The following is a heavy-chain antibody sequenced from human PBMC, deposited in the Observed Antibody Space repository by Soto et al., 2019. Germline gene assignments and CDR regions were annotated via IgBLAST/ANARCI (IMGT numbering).Heavy chain of an antibody. Sequence: PGESLKISCKGSGYSFTSYWIGWVRQMPGKGLEWMGITYPGDSDTRYSPSFQGQVTISADKSISTAYLQWSSLKASDTAMYYCARQLDYGDFARRGYYGMDGWGQRTSVTVSS. CDR2: TYPGDSDT. CDR1: GYSFTSYW. CDR3: ARQLDYGDFARRGYYGMDG. J-gene: IGHJ6*02. V-gene: IGHV5-51*01. D-gene: IGHD4-17*01.